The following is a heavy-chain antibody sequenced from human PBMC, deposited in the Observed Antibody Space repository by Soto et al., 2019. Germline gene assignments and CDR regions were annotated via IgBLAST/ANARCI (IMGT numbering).Heavy chain of an antibody. CDR1: GFTFSSYA. Sequence: EEQLLESGGGLVQPGGSLRLSCAASGFTFSSYAMSWVRQAPGKGLEWVSAISGSGGGTYYADSVKGRFTISRDNSKNTLYLQMNSLRAEDTAVYSCAKAWMDNARQRYFDHWGQGTLVTVSS. CDR2: ISGSGGGT. J-gene: IGHJ4*02. CDR3: AKAWMDNARQRYFDH. D-gene: IGHD5-12*01. V-gene: IGHV3-23*01.